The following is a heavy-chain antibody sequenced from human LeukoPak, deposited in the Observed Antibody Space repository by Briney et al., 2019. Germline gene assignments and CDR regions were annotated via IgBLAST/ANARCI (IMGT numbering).Heavy chain of an antibody. D-gene: IGHD3-10*01. J-gene: IGHJ4*02. CDR1: GYTFTGYY. CDR2: INPNSGGT. CDR3: ARDLYYYGSGSYYNYRSGGGFDY. V-gene: IGHV1-2*02. Sequence: GASVKVSCKASGYTFTGYYVHWVRQAPGQGLEWMGWINPNSGGTNYAQKFQGRVTMTRDTSISTAYMELSRLRSDDTAVYYCARDLYYYGSGSYYNYRSGGGFDYWGQGTLVTVSS.